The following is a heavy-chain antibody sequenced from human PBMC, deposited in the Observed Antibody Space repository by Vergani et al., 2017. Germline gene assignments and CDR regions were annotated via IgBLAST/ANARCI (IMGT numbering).Heavy chain of an antibody. V-gene: IGHV5-51*01. J-gene: IGHJ4*02. Sequence: EVPLVQSGAEVKTPGESLKISCQISGYSFTNYWIGWVPQMPGKGLEWMGIIHPADSDTRYSQSFQGQVTISVDKSISTAYLQRSSLRASDSAMYYCARLYGRDSSGSKYFDYWGQGTLVTVSS. D-gene: IGHD3-22*01. CDR1: GYSFTNYW. CDR3: ARLYGRDSSGSKYFDY. CDR2: IHPADSDT.